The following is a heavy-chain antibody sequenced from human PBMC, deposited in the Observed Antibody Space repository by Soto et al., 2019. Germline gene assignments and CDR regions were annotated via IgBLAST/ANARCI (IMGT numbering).Heavy chain of an antibody. CDR2: IYYSGST. Sequence: SETLSLTCAVSGVSISSSPYSWDWIRQPPGKGLEWIGSIYYSGSTYYNPSLKSRVTISVDTSKDQFSLKLSSVTAADTAVYYCARHCSSTSCRKGGVDPWGQGTLVTVSS. CDR1: GVSISSSPYS. D-gene: IGHD2-2*01. J-gene: IGHJ5*02. V-gene: IGHV4-39*01. CDR3: ARHCSSTSCRKGGVDP.